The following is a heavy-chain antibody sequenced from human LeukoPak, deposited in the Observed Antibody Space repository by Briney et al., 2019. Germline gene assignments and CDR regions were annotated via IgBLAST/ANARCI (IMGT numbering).Heavy chain of an antibody. Sequence: GGSLRLSCATSGFTFSHYGMHWVRQPPGRGLDWVAHIRYDESDKYYADSVKGRFTISRDNAENSLYLQMNSLRAEDTAVYYCAREGGSGWYSGWFDPWGQGTLVTVSS. CDR3: AREGGSGWYSGWFDP. CDR2: IRYDESDK. J-gene: IGHJ5*02. CDR1: GFTFSHYG. D-gene: IGHD6-19*01. V-gene: IGHV3-30*02.